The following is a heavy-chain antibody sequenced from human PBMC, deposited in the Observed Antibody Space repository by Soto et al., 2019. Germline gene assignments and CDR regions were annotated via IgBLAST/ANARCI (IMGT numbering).Heavy chain of an antibody. CDR2: IYHTGNA. D-gene: IGHD3-22*01. CDR3: ARDYFDSSDYTTNWFDP. J-gene: IGHJ5*02. CDR1: GDSISNSRFY. Sequence: SETLSLTCSVSGDSISNSRFYWDWIRQPPGEGLEWIGSIYHTGNAYYNPSLKSRVTIFVDTSKNQFSLKLTSVTAADTALYYCARDYFDSSDYTTNWFDPWGQGTLVTISS. V-gene: IGHV4-39*01.